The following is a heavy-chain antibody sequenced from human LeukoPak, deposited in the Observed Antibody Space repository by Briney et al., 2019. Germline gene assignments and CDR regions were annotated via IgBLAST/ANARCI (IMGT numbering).Heavy chain of an antibody. CDR3: ARQTGIAQFDY. V-gene: IGHV4-30-2*01. D-gene: IGHD1-1*01. J-gene: IGHJ4*02. CDR2: IYHSGST. Sequence: SETLSLTCAVSGGSISSGGYSWSWIRQPPGKGLEWIGYIYHSGSTYYNPSLKSRVTISVDRSKNQFSLKLSSVTAADTAVYYCARQTGIAQFDYWGQGTLDTVSS. CDR1: GGSISSGGYS.